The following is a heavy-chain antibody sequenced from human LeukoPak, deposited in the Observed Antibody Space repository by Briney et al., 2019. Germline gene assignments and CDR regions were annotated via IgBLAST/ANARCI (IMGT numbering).Heavy chain of an antibody. V-gene: IGHV4-59*11. J-gene: IGHJ6*03. CDR1: GGSISSHY. D-gene: IGHD3-22*01. CDR2: IYYSGNP. CDR3: GRVGSYDRSGEKLAYMDV. Sequence: AETLSLTCNVSGGSISSHYWSWIRQPPGKGLEWMGYIYYSGNPDYNPSLKGRVTISVDTSKRKFSLKQTSVTAADTAVNYCGRVGSYDRSGEKLAYMDVWGKGTTVTVSS.